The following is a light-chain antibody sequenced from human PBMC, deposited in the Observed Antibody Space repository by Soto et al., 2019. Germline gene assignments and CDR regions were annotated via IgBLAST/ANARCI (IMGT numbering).Light chain of an antibody. V-gene: IGKV3-11*01. CDR1: QSVGSN. J-gene: IGKJ1*01. Sequence: EKVMTPFPATLSVSPGESATLSCMASQSVGSNLAWYQQKPGQAHRLLIYDASNRATGIPARFSGSGSGTDFTLTIRRLEPADLAVYYCQQRSNWPPWTFGQGNKGDIK. CDR3: QQRSNWPPWT. CDR2: DAS.